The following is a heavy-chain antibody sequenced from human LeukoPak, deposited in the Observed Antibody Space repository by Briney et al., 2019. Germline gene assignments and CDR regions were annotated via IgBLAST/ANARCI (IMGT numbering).Heavy chain of an antibody. CDR2: ISSSSSTI. Sequence: HPGRSLRLSCAASGFTFSSYSMNWVRQAPGKGLEWVSYISSSSSTIYYADSVKGRFTISRDNAKNSLYLQMNSLRAEDTAVYYCARDTTVVVPAAVDAFDIWGQGTMVTVSS. V-gene: IGHV3-48*01. J-gene: IGHJ3*02. CDR1: GFTFSSYS. CDR3: ARDTTVVVPAAVDAFDI. D-gene: IGHD2-2*01.